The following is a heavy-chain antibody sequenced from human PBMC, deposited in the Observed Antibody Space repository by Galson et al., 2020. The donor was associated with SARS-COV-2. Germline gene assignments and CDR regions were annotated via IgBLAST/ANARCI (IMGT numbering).Heavy chain of an antibody. J-gene: IGHJ5*02. CDR1: GGSISSSSYY. CDR2: IYYSGST. D-gene: IGHD6-13*01. CDR3: ARDSGIAAAGKGGWFDP. V-gene: IGHV4-39*07. Sequence: ASETLSLTCTVSGGSISSSSYYWGWIRQPPGKGLEWIGSIYYSGSTYYNPSLKSRVTILVDTSKNQFSLKLSSVTAADTAVYYCARDSGIAAAGKGGWFDPWGQGTLVTVSS.